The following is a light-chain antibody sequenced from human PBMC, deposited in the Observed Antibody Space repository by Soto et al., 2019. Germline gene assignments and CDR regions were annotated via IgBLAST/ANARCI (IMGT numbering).Light chain of an antibody. J-gene: IGKJ1*01. CDR2: GTS. CDR3: QQYYNWGT. V-gene: IGKV3-15*01. CDR1: QSVSSS. Sequence: EIVMTQSPATLSVSPGERATLSCRASQSVSSSLAWYQQKPGQAPRLLIYGTSTRATGIPAWFSGSGSGTEFTLTSSGLQSEYFAFYYCQQYYNWGTFGQGTKVEIK.